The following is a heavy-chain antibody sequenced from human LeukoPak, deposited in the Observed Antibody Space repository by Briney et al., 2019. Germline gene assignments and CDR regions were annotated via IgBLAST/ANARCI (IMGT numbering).Heavy chain of an antibody. V-gene: IGHV1-8*01. Sequence: GASVKVSCKASGYTFTSYDINWVRQATGQGLEWMGWMNPNSGNTGYAQRFQGRVTMTTDTSTSTAYMELRSLRSDDTAVYYCARSLSAYDAFDIWGQGTMVTVSS. CDR1: GYTFTSYD. D-gene: IGHD3-16*01. CDR3: ARSLSAYDAFDI. CDR2: MNPNSGNT. J-gene: IGHJ3*02.